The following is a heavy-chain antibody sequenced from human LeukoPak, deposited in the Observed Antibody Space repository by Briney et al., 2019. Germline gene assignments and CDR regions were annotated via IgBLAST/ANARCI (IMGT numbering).Heavy chain of an antibody. CDR2: IYHSGST. J-gene: IGHJ6*02. CDR1: GGSISSGGYS. Sequence: SETLSLTCAVSGGSISSGGYSWSWIRQPPGKGLEWIGYIYHSGSTYYNPSLKSRVTISVDTSKNQFSLKLSSVTAADTAVYYCARGLRNYYYYYGMDVWGQGTTVTVSS. CDR3: ARGLRNYYYYYGMDV. V-gene: IGHV4-30-2*01.